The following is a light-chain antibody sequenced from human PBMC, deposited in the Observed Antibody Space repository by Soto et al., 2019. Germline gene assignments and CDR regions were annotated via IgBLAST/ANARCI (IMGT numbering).Light chain of an antibody. Sequence: EIVMTQSPATLSVSPGERATLSCRASQSVSSNLAWYQQKPGQAPRLLIYGASTRATGIPARFSGSGSGTGFTLTISSVQSEDFAVYYCQQYNNWPPRAWTFGQGTKVEIK. V-gene: IGKV3-15*01. CDR1: QSVSSN. CDR3: QQYNNWPPRAWT. J-gene: IGKJ1*01. CDR2: GAS.